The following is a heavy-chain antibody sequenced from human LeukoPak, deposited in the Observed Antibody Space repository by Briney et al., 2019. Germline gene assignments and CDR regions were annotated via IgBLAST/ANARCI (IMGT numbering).Heavy chain of an antibody. J-gene: IGHJ4*02. CDR2: IYYSGST. CDR1: GFTFSSYW. V-gene: IGHV4-39*01. D-gene: IGHD6-13*01. Sequence: GSLRLSCAASGFTFSSYWMSWVRQPPGKGLEWIGSIYYSGSTYYNPSLKSRVTISVDTSKNQFSLKLSSVTAADTAVYYCASGGYSSSWDDYWGQGTLVTVSS. CDR3: ASGGYSSSWDDY.